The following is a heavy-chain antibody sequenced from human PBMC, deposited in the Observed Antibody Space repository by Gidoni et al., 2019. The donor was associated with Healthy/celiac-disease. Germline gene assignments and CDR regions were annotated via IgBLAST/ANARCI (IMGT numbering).Heavy chain of an antibody. CDR3: TRDMAPFFFFDY. J-gene: IGHJ4*02. V-gene: IGHV3-49*05. CDR1: GFTFGAYA. D-gene: IGHD3-10*01. CDR2: IRSKAYGGKT. Sequence: EVQLVESGGGLVKPGRSLRLSCTASGFTFGAYAMSWFRQAPGKGLEWLGVIRSKAYGGKTEYAASVKGRFTISRDDSKSIAYLQMNSLKTEDTAVYYCTRDMAPFFFFDYWGQGTLVTVSS.